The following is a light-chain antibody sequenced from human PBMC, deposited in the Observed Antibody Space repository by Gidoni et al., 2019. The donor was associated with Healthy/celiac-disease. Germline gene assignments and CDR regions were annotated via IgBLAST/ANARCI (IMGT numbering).Light chain of an antibody. V-gene: IGKV1-39*01. J-gene: IGKJ3*01. Sequence: DIKMSQSPSSLSASLGDRVTIPCRASQTISSYLNWYQQKPGKAPKLLIYAASSLQSGIPSRFSGSGSGTDFTLTISSLQPEDFASYYCQQSYNTPFTFGPGTKVDIK. CDR1: QTISSY. CDR2: AAS. CDR3: QQSYNTPFT.